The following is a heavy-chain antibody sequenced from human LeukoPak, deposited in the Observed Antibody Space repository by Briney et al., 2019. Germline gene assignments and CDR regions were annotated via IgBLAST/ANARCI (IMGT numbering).Heavy chain of an antibody. CDR1: GFTFTSYE. D-gene: IGHD1-26*01. Sequence: GALGLSCAASGFTFTSYERNWVRQAPGKGLEWVSYISSSGSTIYYADSVKGRFTISRDNAKNSLYLQMNSLRGEDTALYYYARIYSGSYPDHWGQGTLVTVSS. CDR2: ISSSGSTI. J-gene: IGHJ4*02. CDR3: ARIYSGSYPDH. V-gene: IGHV3-48*03.